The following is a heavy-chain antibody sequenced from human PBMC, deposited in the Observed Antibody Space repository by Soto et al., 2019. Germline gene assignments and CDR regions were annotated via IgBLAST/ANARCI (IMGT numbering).Heavy chain of an antibody. CDR1: GGTFSSYA. CDR3: ASYDSSGYYRPYFDY. CDR2: IIPIFGTA. J-gene: IGHJ4*02. Sequence: SVKVSCKASGGTFSSYAISWVRQAPGQGLEWMGGIIPIFGTANYAQKFQGRVTITADESTSTAYMELSSLRSEDTAVYYCASYDSSGYYRPYFDYWGQGTLVTVSS. D-gene: IGHD3-22*01. V-gene: IGHV1-69*13.